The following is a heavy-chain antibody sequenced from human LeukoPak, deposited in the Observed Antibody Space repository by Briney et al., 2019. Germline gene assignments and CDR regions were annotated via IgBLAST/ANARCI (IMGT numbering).Heavy chain of an antibody. CDR1: GYTFTDYY. CDR2: VDPEDGET. CDR3: ARGELRDFDY. V-gene: IGHV1-69-2*01. D-gene: IGHD1-26*01. J-gene: IGHJ4*02. Sequence: GASVKVSCKASGYTFTDYYMHWVQQAPGKGLEWMGRVDPEDGETIYAEKFQGRVTITADMSTDTAYMELSSLRSEDTAVYYCARGELRDFDYWGQGTLVTVSS.